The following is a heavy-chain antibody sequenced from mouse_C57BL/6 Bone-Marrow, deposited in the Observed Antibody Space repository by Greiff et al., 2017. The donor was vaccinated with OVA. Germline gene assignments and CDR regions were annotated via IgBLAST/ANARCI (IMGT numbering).Heavy chain of an antibody. CDR1: GFNFKNTY. Sequence: VQLQQSVAELVRPGASVKLSCTASGFNFKNTYMHWVKQRPEQGLEWIGRFDPANGNPKYAPKFQGKATITADTSSKTASLQLSNLPSEDTAIYYSAGDYGSSLWYFDVWGTGTTVTVSS. CDR3: AGDYGSSLWYFDV. D-gene: IGHD1-1*01. CDR2: FDPANGNP. V-gene: IGHV14-3*01. J-gene: IGHJ1*03.